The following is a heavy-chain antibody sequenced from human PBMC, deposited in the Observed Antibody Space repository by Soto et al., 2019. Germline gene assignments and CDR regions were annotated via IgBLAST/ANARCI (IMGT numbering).Heavy chain of an antibody. J-gene: IGHJ4*02. Sequence: GGSLRLSCAASGFTFSSYWVSWVRQAPGKGLEWVADIKQDGSEKYYVDSVKGRFTISRDNAKNSLYLQMNSLRAEDTAVYYCARLSSSSLDYWGQGTLVTVSS. CDR3: ARLSSSSLDY. D-gene: IGHD6-6*01. V-gene: IGHV3-7*01. CDR2: IKQDGSEK. CDR1: GFTFSSYW.